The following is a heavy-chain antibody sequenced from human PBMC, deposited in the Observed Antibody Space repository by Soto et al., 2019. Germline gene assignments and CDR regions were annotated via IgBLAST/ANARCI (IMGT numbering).Heavy chain of an antibody. V-gene: IGHV3-48*03. D-gene: IGHD1-26*01. CDR3: ARGAGATPLDAFDI. J-gene: IGHJ3*02. Sequence: GGSLRLSCAASGFTFSSYEMNWVRQAPGKGLEWVSYISSSGSTIYYADSVKGRFTISRDNAKNSLYLQMNSLRAEDTAVYYCARGAGATPLDAFDIWGQGTMVTVSS. CDR2: ISSSGSTI. CDR1: GFTFSSYE.